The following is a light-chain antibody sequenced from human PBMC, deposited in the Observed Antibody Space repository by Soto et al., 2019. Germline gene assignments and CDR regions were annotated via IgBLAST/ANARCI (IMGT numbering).Light chain of an antibody. CDR2: GAS. CDR1: RGVSSD. Sequence: EIVMTQSPATLSVSPGERVILSCRASRGVSSDLAWYQQKPGQAPRLLIYGASTRATGIPARFSGSGSGTEFTLTISSLQSEDFAVYYCQQYNSYSPLTFGGGTKVEIK. CDR3: QQYNSYSPLT. V-gene: IGKV3-15*01. J-gene: IGKJ4*01.